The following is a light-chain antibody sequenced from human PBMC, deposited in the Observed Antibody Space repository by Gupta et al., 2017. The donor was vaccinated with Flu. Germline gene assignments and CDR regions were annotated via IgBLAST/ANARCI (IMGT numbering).Light chain of an antibody. CDR2: GAS. CDR3: QQYKNWPFS. V-gene: IGKV3D-15*01. J-gene: IGKJ2*03. CDR1: QSVSSD. Sequence: EIVMTQSPATLSVSPGERVTLSCRASQSVSSDLAWYQQKPGQAPRLLIYGASTGATGIPARFSGSGSGRXFTLTIXSLQSEDFAVYYCQQYKNWPFSFGXGTKLEIK.